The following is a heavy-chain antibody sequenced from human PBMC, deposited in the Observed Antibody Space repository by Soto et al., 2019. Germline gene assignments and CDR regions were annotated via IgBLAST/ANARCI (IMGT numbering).Heavy chain of an antibody. V-gene: IGHV1-18*01. CDR3: ARDSKTGLDAFDI. Sequence: ASVKVSCKASGYTFSNYGISWVLQAPGEGLEWMGWVSGYSGKTEHAQKLQGRVTMTADTPTSTAYMELRSLRSDDTAVYYCARDSKTGLDAFDIWGQGTMVTVSS. CDR2: VSGYSGKT. J-gene: IGHJ3*02. CDR1: GYTFSNYG. D-gene: IGHD3-9*01.